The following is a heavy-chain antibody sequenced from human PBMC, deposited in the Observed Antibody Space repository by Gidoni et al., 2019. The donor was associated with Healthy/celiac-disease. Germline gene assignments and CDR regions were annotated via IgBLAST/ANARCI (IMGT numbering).Heavy chain of an antibody. D-gene: IGHD1-26*01. CDR1: GGPVSSYA. CDR3: ASSVGATSWWFDP. J-gene: IGHJ5*02. CDR2: IIPIFGTA. V-gene: IGHV1-69*06. Sequence: QVQPVQSGAEVKKPGSSVKVSCKASGGPVSSYAISWVRQAPGQGLEWMGGIIPIFGTANYAQKFQGRVTITADKSTSTAYMELSSLRSEDTAVYYCASSVGATSWWFDPWGQGTLVTVSS.